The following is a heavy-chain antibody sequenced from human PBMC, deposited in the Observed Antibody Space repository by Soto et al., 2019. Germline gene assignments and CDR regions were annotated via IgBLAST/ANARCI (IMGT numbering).Heavy chain of an antibody. CDR1: GYTFTSYG. J-gene: IGHJ4*02. Sequence: ASVKVSCKASGYTFTSYGISWVRQAPGQGLEWMGWISAYNGNTNYAQKFQGRVTITADKSTSTAYMELSSLRSEDTAVYYCARRGHYYDSSGPDDYSGQGILLTVSS. V-gene: IGHV1-18*01. CDR3: ARRGHYYDSSGPDDY. CDR2: ISAYNGNT. D-gene: IGHD3-22*01.